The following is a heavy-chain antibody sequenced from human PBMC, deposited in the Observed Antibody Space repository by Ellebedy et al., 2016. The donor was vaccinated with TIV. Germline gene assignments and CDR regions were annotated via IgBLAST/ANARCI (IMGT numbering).Heavy chain of an antibody. CDR3: ARDLLRNNWFDP. CDR1: GVIFSSYS. J-gene: IGHJ5*02. Sequence: PGGSLRLSCAASGVIFSSYSMNWVRQAPGKGLEWVSSISSSSSYIYYADSVKGRFTISRDNAKNSLYLQMNSLRAEDTAVYYCARDLLRNNWFDPWGQGTLVTVSS. V-gene: IGHV3-21*01. CDR2: ISSSSSYI. D-gene: IGHD3-16*01.